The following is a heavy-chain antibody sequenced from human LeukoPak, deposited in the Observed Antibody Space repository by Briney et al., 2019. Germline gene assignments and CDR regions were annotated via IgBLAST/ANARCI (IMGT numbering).Heavy chain of an antibody. CDR3: AREGIAVAGTQIDY. Sequence: PGGSLRLPCAASGFTFSSYSMNWVRQAPRKGLEWVSSISSSSSYIYYAGSVKGRFTISRDNAKNSLYLQTNSLRAEDTAVYYCAREGIAVAGTQIDYWGQGTLVTVSS. CDR2: ISSSSSYI. V-gene: IGHV3-21*01. D-gene: IGHD6-19*01. CDR1: GFTFSSYS. J-gene: IGHJ4*02.